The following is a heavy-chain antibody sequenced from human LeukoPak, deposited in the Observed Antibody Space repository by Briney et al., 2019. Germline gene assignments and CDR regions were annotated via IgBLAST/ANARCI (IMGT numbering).Heavy chain of an antibody. CDR3: ARDARYYYDSSGYSPPSYNWFDP. V-gene: IGHV4-31*03. CDR1: GGSISSGGYY. J-gene: IGHJ5*02. D-gene: IGHD3-22*01. Sequence: SETLSLTCTVSGGSISSGGYYWSWIRQHPGKGLEWIGYIYYSGSTYYNPSLKSRVTISVDTSKNQSSLKLSSVTAADTAVYYCARDARYYYDSSGYSPPSYNWFDPWGQGTLVTVSS. CDR2: IYYSGST.